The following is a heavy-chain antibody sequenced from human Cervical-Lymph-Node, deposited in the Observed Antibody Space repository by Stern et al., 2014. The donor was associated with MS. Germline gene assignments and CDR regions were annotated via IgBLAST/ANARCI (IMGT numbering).Heavy chain of an antibody. Sequence: EQLVESGGGVVQPGRSLRLSCAASGFTFSSYGMPWVRQAPGKGLEWVAVIWYDGSNKHYAESLKGLFTISRDNSKNTLYLQMNSLRAEDTAVYYCARSSSPSPYYYYGMDVWGQGTTVTVSS. J-gene: IGHJ6*02. D-gene: IGHD6-13*01. CDR3: ARSSSPSPYYYYGMDV. CDR1: GFTFSSYG. CDR2: IWYDGSNK. V-gene: IGHV3-33*01.